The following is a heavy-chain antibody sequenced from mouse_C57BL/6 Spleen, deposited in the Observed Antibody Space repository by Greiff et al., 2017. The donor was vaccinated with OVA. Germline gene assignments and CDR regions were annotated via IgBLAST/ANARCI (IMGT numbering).Heavy chain of an antibody. Sequence: EVQLVESGPELVKPGASVKISCKASGYSFTDYNMNWVKQSNGKSLEWIGVINPNYGTTSYNQKFKGKATLTVDQSSSTAYMQLNSLTSEDSAVYSCARTGYYGSSLYAMDYWGQGTSVTVSS. CDR2: INPNYGTT. V-gene: IGHV1-39*01. J-gene: IGHJ4*01. CDR1: GYSFTDYN. CDR3: ARTGYYGSSLYAMDY. D-gene: IGHD1-1*01.